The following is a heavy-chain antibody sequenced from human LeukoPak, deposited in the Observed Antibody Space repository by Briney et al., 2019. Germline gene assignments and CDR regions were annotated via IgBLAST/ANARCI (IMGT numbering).Heavy chain of an antibody. D-gene: IGHD1-26*01. CDR2: TSSSDAGT. Sequence: GGSLRLSCAASGFTLSTYAMSWVRQTPGKGLEWVAATSSSDAGTYHADSVRGRFTISRDNSKNTLYLQMDSLRAEDSAIYYCAREGWDLNALDIWGQGTMVTVSP. J-gene: IGHJ3*02. CDR3: AREGWDLNALDI. CDR1: GFTLSTYA. V-gene: IGHV3-23*01.